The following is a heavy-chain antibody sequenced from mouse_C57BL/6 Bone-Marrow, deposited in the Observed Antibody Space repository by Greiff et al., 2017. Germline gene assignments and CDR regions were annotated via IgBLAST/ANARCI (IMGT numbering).Heavy chain of an antibody. CDR2: INPNNGGT. Sequence: EVQLQQSGPELVKPGASVKISCKASGYTFTDYYMNWVKQSHGKSLEWIADINPNNGGTSYNQKFKGKATLTVDKSSSTAYMELRSLTSEDSAVYYCARRYWYFDVWGTGTTVTVSS. CDR1: GYTFTDYY. V-gene: IGHV1-26*01. J-gene: IGHJ1*03. CDR3: ARRYWYFDV.